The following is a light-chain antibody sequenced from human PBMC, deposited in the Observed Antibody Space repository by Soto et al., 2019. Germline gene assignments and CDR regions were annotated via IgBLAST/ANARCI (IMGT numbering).Light chain of an antibody. J-gene: IGLJ1*01. CDR1: SSNIGNNY. Sequence: VLTQPPSVSAAPGQKVTISCSGSSSNIGNNYVSWYQQLPGTAPKLLIYENNKRPSGIPDRFSGSKSGTSATLGITGLQTGDEADYYCGTWDSSLSAYVFGTGTKVTVL. CDR3: GTWDSSLSAYV. V-gene: IGLV1-51*02. CDR2: ENN.